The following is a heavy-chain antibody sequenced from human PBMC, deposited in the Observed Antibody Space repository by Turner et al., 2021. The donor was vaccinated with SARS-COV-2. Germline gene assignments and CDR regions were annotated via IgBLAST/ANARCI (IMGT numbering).Heavy chain of an antibody. D-gene: IGHD3-22*01. CDR2: IYYSGST. CDR3: ARNSPKWYYYDSSGYYDY. J-gene: IGHJ4*02. Sequence: QLQLQESGPGLVKPSGTLSLTCTVSGGSISSRSYFWGWIRQPPGKGLEWIGRIYYSGSTYHNPYLKSRVTISVDTSKNQFCLKLSSVTAADTAVYYCARNSPKWYYYDSSGYYDYWGQGTLVTVSS. V-gene: IGHV4-39*01. CDR1: GGSISSRSYF.